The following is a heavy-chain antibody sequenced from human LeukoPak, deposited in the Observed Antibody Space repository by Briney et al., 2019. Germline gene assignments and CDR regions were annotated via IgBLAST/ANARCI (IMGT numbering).Heavy chain of an antibody. CDR2: INSDGSGT. V-gene: IGHV3-74*01. Sequence: GSLRLSCAASGFSFGTYWMHWVRQAPGMGLVWVSRINSDGSGTSYADSVKGRFTISRDNAKNTLYLQMNSLRAEDTAVYYCARIGPSGSGSYFFLDPWGQGTLVTVSS. CDR1: GFSFGTYW. CDR3: ARIGPSGSGSYFFLDP. D-gene: IGHD3-10*01. J-gene: IGHJ5*02.